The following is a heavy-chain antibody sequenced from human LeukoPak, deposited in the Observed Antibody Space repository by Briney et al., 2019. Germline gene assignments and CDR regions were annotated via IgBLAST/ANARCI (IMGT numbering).Heavy chain of an antibody. CDR3: ARDPNSGFLEWLRGAFDI. V-gene: IGHV3-48*01. Sequence: GGSLRLSCAASGFTFSSYSMNWVRQAPGKGLEWVSYISSSSSTIYYADSVKGRFTISRDNAKNSLYLQMNSLRAEDTAVYYCARDPNSGFLEWLRGAFDIWGQGTMVTVSS. D-gene: IGHD3-3*01. J-gene: IGHJ3*02. CDR2: ISSSSSTI. CDR1: GFTFSSYS.